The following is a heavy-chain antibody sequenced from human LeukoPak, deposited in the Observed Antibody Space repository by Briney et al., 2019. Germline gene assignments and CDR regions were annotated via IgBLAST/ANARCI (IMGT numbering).Heavy chain of an antibody. CDR1: GGSFSIYA. Sequence: SVKVSCKASGGSFSIYAINWVRQAPGQGLEWMGGIIPIFGTADYAQKFQGRVTMTTDESTSTAYMELSSLRSEDTAVYFCAREGGVVIKVGGETCYFDFWGRGTLVTVSS. CDR3: AREGGVVIKVGGETCYFDF. CDR2: IIPIFGTA. J-gene: IGHJ2*01. D-gene: IGHD3-22*01. V-gene: IGHV1-69*05.